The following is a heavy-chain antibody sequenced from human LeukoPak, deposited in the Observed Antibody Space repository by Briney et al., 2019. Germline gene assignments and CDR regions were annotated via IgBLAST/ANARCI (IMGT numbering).Heavy chain of an antibody. Sequence: PGGSLRLSCAASGFTFITYWMNWVRQAPGKGLEWVANIKEDGNEKYSVDSVRGRFTISRDNAKNSLYLQMSSLRAEDTAVYYCPRGSGGSAAAWFDSWGQGTLVTVAS. CDR3: PRGSGGSAAAWFDS. CDR1: GFTFITYW. J-gene: IGHJ5*01. V-gene: IGHV3-7*01. D-gene: IGHD2-15*01. CDR2: IKEDGNEK.